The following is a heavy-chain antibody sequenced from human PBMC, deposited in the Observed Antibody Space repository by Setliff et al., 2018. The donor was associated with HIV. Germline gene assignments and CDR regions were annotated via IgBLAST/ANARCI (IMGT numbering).Heavy chain of an antibody. V-gene: IGHV1-2*02. D-gene: IGHD6-6*01. Sequence: VASVKVSCKASGYTFTGYYMHWVRQAPGQGLEWVGWITPKSGGTNFAQKFQGRVTMTRDTSISTAYMELNSLRSDDTAVYYCARDAAYSSSSAYFDYWGQGTLVTVPQ. CDR2: ITPKSGGT. CDR1: GYTFTGYY. J-gene: IGHJ4*02. CDR3: ARDAAYSSSSAYFDY.